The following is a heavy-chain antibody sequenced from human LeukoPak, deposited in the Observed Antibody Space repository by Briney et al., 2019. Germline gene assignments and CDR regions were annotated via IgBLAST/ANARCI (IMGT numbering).Heavy chain of an antibody. CDR2: ISYDGSNK. J-gene: IGHJ5*02. Sequence: GGSLRLSCAASGFIFSSYGMHWVRHAPGKGLEWVAVISYDGSNKYYADSVKGRFTISRDNSKNTLYLQMNSLRAEDTAVYYCAKDAGWFGVNWFDPWGQGTLVTVSS. V-gene: IGHV3-30*18. CDR1: GFIFSSYG. D-gene: IGHD3-3*01. CDR3: AKDAGWFGVNWFDP.